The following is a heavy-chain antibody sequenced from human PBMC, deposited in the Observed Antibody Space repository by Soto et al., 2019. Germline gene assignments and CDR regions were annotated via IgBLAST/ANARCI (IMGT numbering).Heavy chain of an antibody. CDR2: IYYSGST. CDR3: ARVKVFWSGYPFVYWFDP. Sequence: LSLTCTVSGGSISSGGYYWSWIRQHPGKGLEWIGYIYYSGSTYYNPSLKSRVTISVDRSKNQFSLKLSSVTAADTAVYYCARVKVFWSGYPFVYWFDPWGQGTLVTVSS. CDR1: GGSISSGGYY. J-gene: IGHJ5*02. V-gene: IGHV4-31*03. D-gene: IGHD3-3*01.